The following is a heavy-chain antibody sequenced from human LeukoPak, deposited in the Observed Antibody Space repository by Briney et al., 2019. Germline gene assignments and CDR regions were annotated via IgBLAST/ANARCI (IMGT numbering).Heavy chain of an antibody. CDR2: ISYSGST. CDR3: ARGRGAVAGYFDH. D-gene: IGHD6-19*01. Sequence: MASETLSLTCNVSGGSISSGGYYWSWIRQHPGKGLEWIGYISYSGSTYYNPSLKSRVTISVDTSKKQFSLRLSSVSGADTAVYYCARGRGAVAGYFDHWGQGTLVTVSS. V-gene: IGHV4-31*03. CDR1: GGSISSGGYY. J-gene: IGHJ4*02.